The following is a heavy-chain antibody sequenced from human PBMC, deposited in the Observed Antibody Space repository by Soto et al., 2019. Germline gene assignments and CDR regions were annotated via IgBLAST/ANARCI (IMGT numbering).Heavy chain of an antibody. V-gene: IGHV2-70*11. J-gene: IGHJ6*02. CDR1: GFSLSTSGMC. CDR2: IDWDDDK. D-gene: IGHD2-21*02. Sequence: SGPTLVNPTQTLTLTCTFSGFSLSTSGMCVSRIRQPPGKALEWLARIDWDDDKYYSTSLKTRLTISKDTSKNQVVLTMTNMDPVDTATYYFARIRLGGNSGIYYYGMDVRGQGTTVTVSS. CDR3: ARIRLGGNSGIYYYGMDV.